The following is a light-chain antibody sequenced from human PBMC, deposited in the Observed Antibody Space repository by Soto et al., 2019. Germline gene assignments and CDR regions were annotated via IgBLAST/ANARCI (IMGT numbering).Light chain of an antibody. CDR3: SSYTSSSKHVV. V-gene: IGLV2-14*01. CDR2: EVS. J-gene: IGLJ2*01. CDR1: SSDVGGYNY. Sequence: QSALTQPASVSGSPGQSITISCTGTSSDVGGYNYVSWYQQHPGKAPKLMIYEVSNRPSGVSNRFSGSKSGNTASLTISGLQAEDEADYYCSSYTSSSKHVVFGGGTKVTVL.